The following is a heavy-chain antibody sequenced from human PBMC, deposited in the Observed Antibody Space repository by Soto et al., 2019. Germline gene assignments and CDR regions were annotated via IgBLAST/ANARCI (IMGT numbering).Heavy chain of an antibody. D-gene: IGHD2-15*01. J-gene: IGHJ6*02. V-gene: IGHV1-69*02. Sequence: QVQLVQSGAEVKKPGSSVKVSCKASGGTFSSYTISWVRQAPGQGLEWMGRIIPILGIANYAQKFQGRVTITADKSTSTAYRELSSLRSEDTAVYYCARQYCSGGSCYLGGMDVWGQGTTVTVSS. CDR2: IIPILGIA. CDR1: GGTFSSYT. CDR3: ARQYCSGGSCYLGGMDV.